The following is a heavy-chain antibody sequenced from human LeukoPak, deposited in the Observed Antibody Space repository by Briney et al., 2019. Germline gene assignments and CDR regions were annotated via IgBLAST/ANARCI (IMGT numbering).Heavy chain of an antibody. CDR1: GSTFSNYW. Sequence: GESLKISCKGFGSTFSNYWIAWVRQMPGKGLELMGIIYLGDSDTRYSPSFQGQVTISADKSISTAYLQWSSLKASDTAMYYCARPEAYSSAWLKTWGQGTLVTVSS. CDR2: IYLGDSDT. D-gene: IGHD6-19*01. CDR3: ARPEAYSSAWLKT. J-gene: IGHJ4*02. V-gene: IGHV5-51*01.